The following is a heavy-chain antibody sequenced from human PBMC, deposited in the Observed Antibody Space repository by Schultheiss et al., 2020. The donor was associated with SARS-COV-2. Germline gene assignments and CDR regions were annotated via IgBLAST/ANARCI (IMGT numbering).Heavy chain of an antibody. D-gene: IGHD6-6*01. CDR3: ARDLGSSSTPKFYFDY. V-gene: IGHV1-18*01. J-gene: IGHJ4*02. CDR1: GYTFTSYG. Sequence: ASVKVSCKASGYTFTSYGISWVRQAPGQGLEWMGWISAYNGNTNYAQKLQGRVTITRDTSASTAYMELSSLRSEDTAVYYCARDLGSSSTPKFYFDYWGQGTLVTVSS. CDR2: ISAYNGNT.